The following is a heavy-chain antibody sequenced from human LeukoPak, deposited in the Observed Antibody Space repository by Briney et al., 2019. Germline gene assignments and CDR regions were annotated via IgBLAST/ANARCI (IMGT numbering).Heavy chain of an antibody. CDR2: INHRGVT. D-gene: IGHD6-13*01. J-gene: IGHJ6*03. CDR1: GGSLNDFY. Sequence: PSETLSLTCAVYGGSLNDFYWTWIRQSPGKGLEWIGEINHRGVTNSNPSLKSRVTLSLDTSQNQFSLKLSSVTPADTAMYYCARADYSSTWSHYYYYMDVWGKGTTVTVSS. CDR3: ARADYSSTWSHYYYYMDV. V-gene: IGHV4-34*01.